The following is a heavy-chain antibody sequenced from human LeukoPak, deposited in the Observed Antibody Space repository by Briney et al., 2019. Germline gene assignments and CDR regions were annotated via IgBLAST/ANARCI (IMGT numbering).Heavy chain of an antibody. V-gene: IGHV3-48*04. CDR3: LCLWFGKGVY. D-gene: IGHD3-10*01. Sequence: GGSLRLSCAASGFTFSSYNMNWVRQAPGKGLEWVSYISSSSRTIYYADSVRGRFTISRDNAKNSLFLQMNSLRAEDTAVYYCLCLWFGKGVYWGRGTLVTVSS. J-gene: IGHJ4*02. CDR2: ISSSSRTI. CDR1: GFTFSSYN.